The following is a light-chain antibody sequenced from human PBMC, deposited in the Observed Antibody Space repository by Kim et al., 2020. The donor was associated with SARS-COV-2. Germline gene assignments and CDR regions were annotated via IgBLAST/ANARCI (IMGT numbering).Light chain of an antibody. CDR2: DAS. CDR1: QRVSTD. J-gene: IGKJ4*01. V-gene: IGKV3-11*01. CDR3: QQRSSWPLT. Sequence: LSPEERATLSCRASQRVSTDLAWYQQRSGPAPRALIYDASNRATGIPARFSGSGSGTDFTLTISSLQPEDFAVYYCQQRSSWPLTFGGGTKVDIK.